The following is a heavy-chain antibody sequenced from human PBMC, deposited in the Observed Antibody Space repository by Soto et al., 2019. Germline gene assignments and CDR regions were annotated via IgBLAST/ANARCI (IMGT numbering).Heavy chain of an antibody. V-gene: IGHV4-34*01. CDR2: INHSGST. CDR3: ARTHSGSYYSVFNY. Sequence: KTSETLSLTCAVYGGSFSGYYWSWIRQPPGKGLEWIGEINHSGSTNYNPSLKSRVTISVDTSKNQFSLKLSSVTAADTAVYYCARTHSGSYYSVFNYWGRGSLVTVCS. J-gene: IGHJ4*02. CDR1: GGSFSGYY. D-gene: IGHD1-26*01.